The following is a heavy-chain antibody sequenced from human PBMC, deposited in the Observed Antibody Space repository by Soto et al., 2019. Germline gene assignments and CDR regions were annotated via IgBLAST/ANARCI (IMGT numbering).Heavy chain of an antibody. CDR1: GGSISSGGYY. CDR3: ARSYYDFWSGYINWFDP. J-gene: IGHJ5*02. Sequence: SETLSLTCTVSGGSISSGGYYWSWIRQHPGKGLEWIGYIYYSGSTYYNPSLKSRVTISVDTSKNQFSLKLSSVTAADTAVYYCARSYYDFWSGYINWFDPWGQGTLVTVSS. D-gene: IGHD3-3*01. V-gene: IGHV4-31*03. CDR2: IYYSGST.